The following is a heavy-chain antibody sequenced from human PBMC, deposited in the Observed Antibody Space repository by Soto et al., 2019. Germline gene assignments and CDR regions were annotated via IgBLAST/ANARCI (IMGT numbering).Heavy chain of an antibody. J-gene: IGHJ5*02. V-gene: IGHV1-3*01. D-gene: IGHD5-18*01. CDR3: ARIGYGYPSGRGWFDP. CDR2: INAGNGDT. Sequence: QVQLVQSGAEVKKSGASVKVSCKASGYTFTSYTMHWVRQAPGQSLEWMGWINAGNGDTKYSQKFQGSVTITRDISASTAYMDLSRLRSEDTAVYYCARIGYGYPSGRGWFDPWGQGTLVTVSS. CDR1: GYTFTSYT.